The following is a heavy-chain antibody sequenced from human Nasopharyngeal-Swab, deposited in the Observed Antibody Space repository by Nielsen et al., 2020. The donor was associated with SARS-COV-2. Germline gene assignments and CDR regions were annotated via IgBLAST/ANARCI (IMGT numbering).Heavy chain of an antibody. J-gene: IGHJ4*02. CDR2: IRSEANGGTA. V-gene: IGHV3-49*04. D-gene: IGHD2-2*01. CDR3: TGYSTIFY. Sequence: SLRLSCTTSGFTFGDYAMSWVRQAPGKGLEWVGFIRSEANGGTAEYAVSVEGRFSISRDDSKSIAYLQMNSLKTEDTAVYYCTGYSTIFYRGQGTLVTVSS. CDR1: GFTFGDYA.